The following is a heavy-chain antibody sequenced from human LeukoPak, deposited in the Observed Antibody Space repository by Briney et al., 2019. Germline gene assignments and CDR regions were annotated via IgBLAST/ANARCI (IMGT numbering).Heavy chain of an antibody. CDR3: ARGALYSSGWYLAP. D-gene: IGHD6-19*01. J-gene: IGHJ5*02. CDR2: INHSGST. CDR1: GGSISSGGYY. Sequence: SQTLSLTCTVSGGSISSGGYYWSWIRQHPGKGLEWIGEINHSGSTNYNPSLKSRVTISVDTSKNQFSLKLSSVTAADTAVYYCARGALYSSGWYLAPWGQGTLVTVSS. V-gene: IGHV4-31*03.